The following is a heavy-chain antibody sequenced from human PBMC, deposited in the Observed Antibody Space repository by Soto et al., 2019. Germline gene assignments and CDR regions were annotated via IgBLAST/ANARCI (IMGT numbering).Heavy chain of an antibody. V-gene: IGHV3-21*01. CDR1: GFTFSSYS. D-gene: IGHD3-22*01. Sequence: GGALRLSGAASGFTFSSYSMNWVLQPPGKWLEWVSSISSSSSYIYYADSVKGRFTISRDNAKNSLYLQMNSLRAEDTAVYYCARDAGLTYYYDSSGYNAFDIWGQGTMVTVSS. CDR2: ISSSSSYI. J-gene: IGHJ3*02. CDR3: ARDAGLTYYYDSSGYNAFDI.